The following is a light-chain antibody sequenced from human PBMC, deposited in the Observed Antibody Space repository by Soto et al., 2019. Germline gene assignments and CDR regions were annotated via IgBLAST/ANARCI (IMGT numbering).Light chain of an antibody. CDR1: QTISSW. CDR2: KAS. CDR3: QHYNSYSEA. Sequence: DIQMTQSPSTLCGSVGDRVTITCRASQTISSWLAWYQQKPGKAPKLLIYKASTLKSGVPSRFSGSGSGTEFTLTISSLQPDDFATYYCQHYNSYSEAFGQVTKVDI. V-gene: IGKV1-5*03. J-gene: IGKJ1*01.